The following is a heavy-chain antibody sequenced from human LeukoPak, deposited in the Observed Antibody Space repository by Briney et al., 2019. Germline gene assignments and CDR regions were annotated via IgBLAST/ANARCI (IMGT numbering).Heavy chain of an antibody. J-gene: IGHJ4*02. CDR3: ARGKRGFIYGSDF. CDR1: GFTFSSFG. D-gene: IGHD5-18*01. CDR2: IWYDGSNK. V-gene: IGHV3-33*01. Sequence: PGGSLRLSCAASGFTFSSFGMHWVRQAPGKGLEWVALIWYDGSNKYYAGSVKGRFSISRDNSKNTLSLQMNSLRVEDTALYYCARGKRGFIYGSDFWGQGTLVTVSS.